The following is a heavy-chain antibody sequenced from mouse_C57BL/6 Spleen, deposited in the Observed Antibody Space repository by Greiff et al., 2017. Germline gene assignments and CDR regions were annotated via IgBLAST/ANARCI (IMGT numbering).Heavy chain of an antibody. CDR3: ARSYYSNYEGAWLAY. J-gene: IGHJ3*01. Sequence: QVQLKQSGPELVKPGASVTISCKASGYTFTDYYINWVKQRPGQGLEWIGWIFPGSGSTYYNAKFKGKATLTVDNSSSTAYMLLSSLTSEASAVYFCARSYYSNYEGAWLAYWGQGTLVTVSA. CDR2: IFPGSGST. V-gene: IGHV1-75*01. CDR1: GYTFTDYY. D-gene: IGHD2-5*01.